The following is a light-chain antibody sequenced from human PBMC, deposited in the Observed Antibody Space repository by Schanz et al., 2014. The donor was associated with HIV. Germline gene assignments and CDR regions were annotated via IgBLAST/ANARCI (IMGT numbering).Light chain of an antibody. CDR3: QQYAVSSWT. Sequence: DIQMTQSPSSVSASVGDRVTITCRASQSISSYLNWYQQKPGKAPKLLIYDTSTLETGVPSRFSGSGSGTEFTLTISTLQPDDFATYYCQQYAVSSWTFGQGTRVQSK. CDR2: DTS. CDR1: QSISSY. V-gene: IGKV1-39*01. J-gene: IGKJ1*01.